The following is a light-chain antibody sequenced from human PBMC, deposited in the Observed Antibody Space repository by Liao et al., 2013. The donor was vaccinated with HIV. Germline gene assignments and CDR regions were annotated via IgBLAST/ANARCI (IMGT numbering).Light chain of an antibody. CDR1: TIGSKS. CDR2: SDN. J-gene: IGLJ1*01. V-gene: IGLV3-21*01. Sequence: SYALTQPPSVSVSPGKTASITCGGNTIGSKSVHWYQQKPGQAPVLVLYSDNVRPSRIPARFSATNSGNTATLTISGTQPVDEAEYFCQAWDSNGDHPYVFGTGTKVTVL. CDR3: QAWDSNGDHPYV.